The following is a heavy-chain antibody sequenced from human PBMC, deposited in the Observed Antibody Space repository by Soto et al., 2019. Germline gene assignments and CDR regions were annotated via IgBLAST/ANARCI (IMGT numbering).Heavy chain of an antibody. CDR2: IYYSGST. Sequence: SETLSLTCTVSGGSISSGDYYWSWIRQPPGKGLEWIGYIYYSGSTYYNPSLKSRVTMSVDTSKDQFSLKLGSVTAADTAVYYCARVASSSWYYFDYWGQGTLVTVSS. J-gene: IGHJ4*02. V-gene: IGHV4-30-4*01. D-gene: IGHD6-13*01. CDR3: ARVASSSWYYFDY. CDR1: GGSISSGDYY.